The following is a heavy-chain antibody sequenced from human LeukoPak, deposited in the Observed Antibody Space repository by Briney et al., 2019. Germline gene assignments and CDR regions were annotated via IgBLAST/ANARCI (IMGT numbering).Heavy chain of an antibody. CDR2: IRSKAYGGTT. D-gene: IGHD3-10*01. J-gene: IGHJ6*02. V-gene: IGHV3-49*03. CDR3: TRDGSTVRGVISAKVGYYGMDV. CDR1: GFTFGDYA. Sequence: GGSLRLSCTASGFTFGDYAMSWFRQAPGKGLEWVGFIRSKAYGGTTEYAASVKGRFTISRDDSKSIAYLQMNSLKTEDTAVYYCTRDGSTVRGVISAKVGYYGMDVWGQGTTVTVSS.